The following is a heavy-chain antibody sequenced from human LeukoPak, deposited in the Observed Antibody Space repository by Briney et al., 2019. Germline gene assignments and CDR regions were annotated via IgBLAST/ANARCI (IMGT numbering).Heavy chain of an antibody. CDR1: GGSFSGYY. Sequence: SETLSLTCAVYGGSFSGYYWSWIRQPPGKGLEWIGEINHSGSTYYNPSLKSRVTISVDTSKNQFSLKLSSVTAAGTAVYYCARLGAARRRWNDRQSWFDPWGQGTLVTVSS. D-gene: IGHD6-6*01. J-gene: IGHJ5*02. CDR3: ARLGAARRRWNDRQSWFDP. V-gene: IGHV4-34*01. CDR2: INHSGST.